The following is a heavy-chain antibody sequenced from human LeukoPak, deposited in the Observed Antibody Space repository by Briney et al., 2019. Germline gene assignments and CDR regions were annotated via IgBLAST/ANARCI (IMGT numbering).Heavy chain of an antibody. Sequence: GGSLRLSCAASGFTFSTYAMSWVRQAPGKGLEWVSAISGSGVSTYYADSVKGRFTISRDNSKNTLYLQMNSLRAEDTAVYYCAKDPRELVWGGDWFDPWGQGTLVTVSS. CDR2: ISGSGVST. V-gene: IGHV3-23*01. J-gene: IGHJ5*02. D-gene: IGHD3-10*01. CDR3: AKDPRELVWGGDWFDP. CDR1: GFTFSTYA.